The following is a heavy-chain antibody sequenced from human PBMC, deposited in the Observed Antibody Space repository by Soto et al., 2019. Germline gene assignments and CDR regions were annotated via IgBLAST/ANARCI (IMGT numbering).Heavy chain of an antibody. D-gene: IGHD6-6*01. CDR2: ISSNGVGT. CDR1: GFTLSGYA. J-gene: IGHJ6*03. V-gene: IGHV3-64*01. Sequence: VQLAECGGGLAQPGGSLRLSCAASGFTLSGYAMDWVRQAPGKRLEYVSGISSNGVGTYYANSVQGRFTISRDNSKNTVYLQMGSLRPEGMAVYYCARRARPDFYYMDVWGKGTTVTVSS. CDR3: ARRARPDFYYMDV.